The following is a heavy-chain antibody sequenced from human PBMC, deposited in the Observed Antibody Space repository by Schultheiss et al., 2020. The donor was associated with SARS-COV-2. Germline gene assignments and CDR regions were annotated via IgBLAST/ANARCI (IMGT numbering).Heavy chain of an antibody. Sequence: SQTLSLTCAVSGYSISSGYYWGWIRQPPGKGLEWIGYIYYSGSTNYNPSLKSRVTMSVDTSKNQFSLKLSSVTAADTAVYYCARGWRGTEGFDYWGQGTLVTVSS. V-gene: IGHV4-38-2*01. CDR3: ARGWRGTEGFDY. D-gene: IGHD3-3*01. J-gene: IGHJ4*02. CDR2: IYYSGST. CDR1: GYSISSGYY.